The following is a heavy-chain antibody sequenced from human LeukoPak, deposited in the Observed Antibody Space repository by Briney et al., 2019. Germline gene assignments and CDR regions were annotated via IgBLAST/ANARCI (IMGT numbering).Heavy chain of an antibody. V-gene: IGHV3-30*18. CDR3: AKGHVEAGTDYFDY. CDR2: ISYDGSNK. J-gene: IGHJ4*02. CDR1: GFTFSSYG. Sequence: GGSLRLSCAASGFTFSSYGMPWVRQAPGKGLEWVAVISYDGSNKYYADSVKGRFTISRDNSKNTLYLQMNSLRAEDTAVYYCAKGHVEAGTDYFDYWGQGTLVTVSS. D-gene: IGHD6-19*01.